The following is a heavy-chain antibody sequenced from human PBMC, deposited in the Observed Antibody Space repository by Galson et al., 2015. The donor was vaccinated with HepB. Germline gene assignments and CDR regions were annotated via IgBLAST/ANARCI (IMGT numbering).Heavy chain of an antibody. CDR2: ISYDGSNK. D-gene: IGHD1-26*01. V-gene: IGHV3-30*18. CDR3: AKALPPPGWNGMDV. J-gene: IGHJ6*02. CDR1: GFTFSSYG. Sequence: LRLSCAASGFTFSSYGMHWVRQAPGKGLEWVAVISYDGSNKYYADSVKGRFTISRDNSKNTLYLQMNSLRAEDTAVYYCAKALPPPGWNGMDVWGQGTTVTVSS.